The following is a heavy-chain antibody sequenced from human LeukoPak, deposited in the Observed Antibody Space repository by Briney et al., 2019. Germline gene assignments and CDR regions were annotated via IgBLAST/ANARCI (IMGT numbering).Heavy chain of an antibody. D-gene: IGHD6-19*01. J-gene: IGHJ4*02. CDR3: ARDCRHAVAEPLFDY. Sequence: ASVKVSCKASGYTFTGYYMHWVRQAPGQGLEWMGWINPNSGGTNYAQKFQGRVTMTRDTSISTAYMELRSLRSDDTAVYYCARDCRHAVAEPLFDYWGQGTLVTVSS. CDR2: INPNSGGT. CDR1: GYTFTGYY. V-gene: IGHV1-2*02.